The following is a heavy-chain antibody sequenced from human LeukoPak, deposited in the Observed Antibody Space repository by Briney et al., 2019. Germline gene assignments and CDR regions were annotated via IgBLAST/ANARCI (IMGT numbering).Heavy chain of an antibody. D-gene: IGHD6-19*01. V-gene: IGHV1-69*13. CDR3: ARVGAVAGQLDY. J-gene: IGHJ4*02. CDR1: GGAFSSYA. Sequence: SVKVSCKASGGAFSSYAISWVRQAPGQGLEWMGGIIPIFGTANYAQKFQGRVTITADESTSTAYMELSSLRSEDTAVYYCARVGAVAGQLDYWGQGTLVTVSS. CDR2: IIPIFGTA.